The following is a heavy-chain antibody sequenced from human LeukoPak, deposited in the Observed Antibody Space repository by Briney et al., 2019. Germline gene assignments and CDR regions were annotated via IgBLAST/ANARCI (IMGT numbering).Heavy chain of an antibody. J-gene: IGHJ5*02. CDR3: ARDPIAVAGTRWFDP. CDR2: IIPILGIA. V-gene: IGHV1-69*04. Sequence: GASVKVSCKASGYTFSSYDINWVRQAPGQGLEWMGRIIPILGIANYAQKFQGRVTITADKSTSTAYMELSSLRSEDTAVYYCARDPIAVAGTRWFDPWGQGTLVTVSS. D-gene: IGHD6-19*01. CDR1: GYTFSSYD.